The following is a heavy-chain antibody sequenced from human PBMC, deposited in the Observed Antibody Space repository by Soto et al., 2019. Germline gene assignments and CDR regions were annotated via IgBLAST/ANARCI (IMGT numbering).Heavy chain of an antibody. V-gene: IGHV4-30-4*01. CDR3: ARDDGYYRLYDY. J-gene: IGHJ4*02. Sequence: QVRLQESGPGLVKPSQTLSLTCTVSGGSISSGDYFWSWVRQPPGKGLERIGYIYYTGSTSYNPSLKGRITMSVDTAKHQFSLKVSSVTAADTAVYCCARDDGYYRLYDYWGQGTLVTVSS. D-gene: IGHD3-3*01. CDR1: GGSISSGDYF. CDR2: IYYTGST.